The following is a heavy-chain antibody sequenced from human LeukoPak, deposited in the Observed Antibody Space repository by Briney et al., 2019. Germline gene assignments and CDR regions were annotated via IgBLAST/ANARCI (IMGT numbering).Heavy chain of an antibody. CDR3: ASKGGYSYGYEFDY. J-gene: IGHJ4*02. CDR2: ISSSSSTI. CDR1: GFTFSSYS. D-gene: IGHD5-18*01. V-gene: IGHV3-48*01. Sequence: PGGSLRLSCAASGFTFSSYSMNWVRQAPGKGLEWVSYISSSSSTIYYADSVKGRFTISRDNAKNSLYLQMNSLRAEDTAVYYCASKGGYSYGYEFDYWGQGTLVTVSS.